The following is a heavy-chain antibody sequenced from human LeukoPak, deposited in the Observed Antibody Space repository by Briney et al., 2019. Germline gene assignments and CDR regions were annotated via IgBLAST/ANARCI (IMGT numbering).Heavy chain of an antibody. J-gene: IGHJ4*02. CDR3: ARSPYGGYGDN. Sequence: GGSLRLSCAASGFTFSSYAMSWVRQAPGKGLEWVSVISGSGGSTYYTDSVKGRFTISRDNSRNTLYLQMNSLRAEDTAVYYCARSPYGGYGDNWGQGTLVTVSS. CDR2: ISGSGGST. D-gene: IGHD4-17*01. CDR1: GFTFSSYA. V-gene: IGHV3-23*01.